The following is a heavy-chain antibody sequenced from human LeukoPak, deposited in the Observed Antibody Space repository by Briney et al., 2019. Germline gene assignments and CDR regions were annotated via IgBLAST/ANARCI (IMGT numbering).Heavy chain of an antibody. J-gene: IGHJ6*03. CDR3: ARGPYYDILTGYYEDYYYYYMDV. CDR2: INHGGST. Sequence: SETLSLTCAVSGGSFSGHYWNWIRQPPGKGLEWIGEINHGGSTNYNPSLKSRVTISVDTSQNQFSLRLSSVTAADTAVYYCARGPYYDILTGYYEDYYYYYMDVWGKGTTVTTSS. CDR1: GGSFSGHY. D-gene: IGHD3-9*01. V-gene: IGHV4-34*01.